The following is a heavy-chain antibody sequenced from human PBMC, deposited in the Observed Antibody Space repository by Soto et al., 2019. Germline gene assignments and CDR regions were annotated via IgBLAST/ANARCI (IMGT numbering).Heavy chain of an antibody. CDR3: ARGRRAYDFWSGYYSDYYGMDV. J-gene: IGHJ6*02. CDR2: INHSGST. D-gene: IGHD3-3*01. V-gene: IGHV4-34*01. Sequence: SETLSLTCAVYGGSFSGYYWGWIRQPPGKGLEWIGEINHSGSTNYNPSLKSRVTISVDTSKNQFSLKLSSVTAADTAVYYCARGRRAYDFWSGYYSDYYGMDVWGQGTTVTVSS. CDR1: GGSFSGYY.